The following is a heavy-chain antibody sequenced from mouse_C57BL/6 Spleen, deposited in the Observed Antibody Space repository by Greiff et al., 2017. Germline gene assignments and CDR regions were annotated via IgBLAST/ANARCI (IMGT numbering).Heavy chain of an antibody. D-gene: IGHD1-1*01. J-gene: IGHJ1*03. CDR1: GYAFSSSW. CDR3: ARNYGDV. CDR2: IYPGDGDT. Sequence: PLQQSGPELVKPGASVKISCKASGYAFSSSWMNWVKQRPGKGLEWIGRIYPGDGDTNYNGKFKGKATLTADKSSSTAYMQLSSLTSEDSAVYFCARNYGDVWGTGTTVTVSS. V-gene: IGHV1-82*01.